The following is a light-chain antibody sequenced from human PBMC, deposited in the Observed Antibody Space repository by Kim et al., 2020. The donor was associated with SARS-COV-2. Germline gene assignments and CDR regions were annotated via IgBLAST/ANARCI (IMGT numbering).Light chain of an antibody. CDR3: QQYGTSPGT. J-gene: IGKJ2*01. Sequence: LSPGERATLSCRASQTVNNNYLAWYQQKPGQAPRLLIYGASTRASGIPDRFSGSASGTEFTLTVSRLELEDFAVYHCQQYGTSPGTFGQGTKLEI. CDR2: GAS. CDR1: QTVNNNY. V-gene: IGKV3-20*01.